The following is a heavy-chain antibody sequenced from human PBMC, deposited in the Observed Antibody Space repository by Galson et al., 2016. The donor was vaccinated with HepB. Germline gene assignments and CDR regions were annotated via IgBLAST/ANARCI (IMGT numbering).Heavy chain of an antibody. D-gene: IGHD5-24*01. J-gene: IGHJ4*02. CDR3: ATGIRDGPLDY. V-gene: IGHV1-69*13. CDR1: GGSFSKHV. CDR2: IIPIFGAT. Sequence: SVKVSCKASGGSFSKHVLTWVRQAPGEGLEWMGGIIPIFGATNYAQGFQGRVTITADESTSTAYLDLSSQRSDDTALDYCATGIRDGPLDYWGQGTLITVSS.